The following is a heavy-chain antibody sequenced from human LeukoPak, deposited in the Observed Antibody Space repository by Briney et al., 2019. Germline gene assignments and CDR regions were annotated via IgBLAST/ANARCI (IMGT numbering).Heavy chain of an antibody. Sequence: GGSLRLSCAASGFTFSTYDMSWVRQAPGKGLEWVSTINSSGGSTYYPDSVKGRFTISRDNSKNTLFLQMISPRADDTAVYYCAKGVVPDDWGQGTLVTVSS. CDR1: GFTFSTYD. D-gene: IGHD2-21*01. CDR3: AKGVVPDD. J-gene: IGHJ4*02. V-gene: IGHV3-23*01. CDR2: INSSGGST.